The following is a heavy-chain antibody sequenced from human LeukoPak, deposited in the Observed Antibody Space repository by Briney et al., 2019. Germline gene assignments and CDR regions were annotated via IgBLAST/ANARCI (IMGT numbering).Heavy chain of an antibody. J-gene: IGHJ4*02. CDR1: GFTFSNFW. CDR3: TAATPDY. V-gene: IGHV3-7*02. Sequence: GGSLRLSCAASGFTFSNFWMTWVRQAPGKGLEWVANIKQDGGQKYYVDSVKGRFTISRDNAKNSLYLQMNSLRAEDTAVYYCTAATPDYWGQGTLVTVYS. D-gene: IGHD6-13*01. CDR2: IKQDGGQK.